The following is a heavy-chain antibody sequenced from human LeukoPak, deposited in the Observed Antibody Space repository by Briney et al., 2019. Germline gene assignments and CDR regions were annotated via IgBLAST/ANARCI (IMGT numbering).Heavy chain of an antibody. CDR1: GYTFTSYA. CDR3: ARGGIAAAGPGY. Sequence: ASVKVSCKASGYTFTSYATHWVRQAPGQRLEWMGWINAGNGNTKYSQKFQGRVTITRDTSASTAYMELSSLRSEDTAVYYCARGGIAAAGPGYWGQGTLVTVSS. D-gene: IGHD6-13*01. J-gene: IGHJ4*02. CDR2: INAGNGNT. V-gene: IGHV1-3*01.